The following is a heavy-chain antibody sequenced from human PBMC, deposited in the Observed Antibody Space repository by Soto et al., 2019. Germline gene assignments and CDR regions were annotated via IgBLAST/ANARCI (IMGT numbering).Heavy chain of an antibody. V-gene: IGHV3-7*02. CDR2: IKEDGSQK. Sequence: EVQLVESGGILVQPGGSLRLSCAASGFSFSTHWMSWVRQAPGKGLEWVANIKEDGSQKYYVGSAKGRFTISRDNAENSLYLQMNSLRAEDTAIYYCATQGQHNFLMWGQGTVVTVSS. J-gene: IGHJ3*02. CDR1: GFSFSTHW. CDR3: ATQGQHNFLM. D-gene: IGHD3-3*01.